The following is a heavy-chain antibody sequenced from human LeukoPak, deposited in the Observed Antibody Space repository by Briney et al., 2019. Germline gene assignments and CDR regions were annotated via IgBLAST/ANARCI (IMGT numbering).Heavy chain of an antibody. CDR2: IIPILGIA. Sequence: ASVKVSXKASGGTFSSYTISWVRQAPGQGREWMGRIIPILGIANYAQKCQGRVTITADKSTSTAYMELSSLRSEDTAVYYCASEYRYSYGLHTHRLDYWGQGTLVTVSS. CDR3: ASEYRYSYGLHTHRLDY. D-gene: IGHD5-18*01. CDR1: GGTFSSYT. V-gene: IGHV1-69*02. J-gene: IGHJ4*02.